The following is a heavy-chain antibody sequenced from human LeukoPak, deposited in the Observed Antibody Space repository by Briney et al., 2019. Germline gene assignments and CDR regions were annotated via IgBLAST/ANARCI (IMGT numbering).Heavy chain of an antibody. CDR3: ARGLYGSDSY. CDR2: IHHSGST. J-gene: IGHJ4*02. CDR1: GASVSSSNW. V-gene: IGHV4-4*02. D-gene: IGHD6-19*01. Sequence: PSETLSLTCAVSGASVSSSNWWIWVRQPPKKGLEWIGEIHHSGSTIYNPSLKSRVTMSVDTSKDQISLRLSSVTAADTAVYYCARGLYGSDSYWGQGNLVTVSS.